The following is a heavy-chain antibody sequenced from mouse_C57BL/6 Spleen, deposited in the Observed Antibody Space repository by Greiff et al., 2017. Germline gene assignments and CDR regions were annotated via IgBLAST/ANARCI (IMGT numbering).Heavy chain of an antibody. Sequence: EVQLVESGGGLVKPGGSLKLSCAASGFTFSSYAMSWVRQTPEKRLEWVATISDGGSYTYYPDNVKGRFTISRDNAKNNLYLQMSHLKSEDTAMYYCARDRDDYHWYFDVWGTGTTVTVSS. V-gene: IGHV5-4*01. CDR2: ISDGGSYT. CDR3: ARDRDDYHWYFDV. CDR1: GFTFSSYA. J-gene: IGHJ1*03. D-gene: IGHD2-4*01.